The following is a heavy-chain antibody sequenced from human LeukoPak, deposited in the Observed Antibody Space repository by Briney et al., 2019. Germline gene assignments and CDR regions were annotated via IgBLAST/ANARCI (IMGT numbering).Heavy chain of an antibody. V-gene: IGHV4-4*08. CDR2: IYSNGIT. CDR1: GGSILSYY. Sequence: ASETLSLTCTVSGGSILSYYFNWIRQPPGEGVEWIGYIYSNGITNYNPSLRSRGTISIATSKNQFSLRLRSVTAADTAIYYCARRAYYDTSGYYPASGYFDLWGRGTLVTVSS. CDR3: ARRAYYDTSGYYPASGYFDL. J-gene: IGHJ2*01. D-gene: IGHD3-22*01.